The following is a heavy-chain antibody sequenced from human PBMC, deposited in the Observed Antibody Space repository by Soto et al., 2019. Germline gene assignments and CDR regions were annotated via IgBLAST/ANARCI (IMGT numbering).Heavy chain of an antibody. CDR1: GGSFSGYY. Sequence: QVQLQQWGAGLLKPSETLSLTCAVYGGSFSGYYWSWIRQPPGKGLEWIGEINHSGSTNYNPSLKRRVTISVDTSKNQFSLKLSSVTAADTAVYYCARGGIVVLPAAMRSWNYWGQGTLVTVSS. D-gene: IGHD2-2*01. CDR2: INHSGST. J-gene: IGHJ4*02. CDR3: ARGGIVVLPAAMRSWNY. V-gene: IGHV4-34*01.